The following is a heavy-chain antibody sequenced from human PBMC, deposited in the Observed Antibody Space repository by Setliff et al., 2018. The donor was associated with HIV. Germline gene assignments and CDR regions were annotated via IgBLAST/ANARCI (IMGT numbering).Heavy chain of an antibody. CDR2: IYHSGNT. J-gene: IGHJ4*02. Sequence: SETLSLTCTVSGGFISTGGYSWSWIRQSPGEGLEWIGYIYHSGNTYYNPSLKSRVSISVDGSKNHFSLRLSSVTAADTAVYYCARGGSRGSWYWDYWGQGTLVTVSS. V-gene: IGHV4-30-2*06. CDR3: ARGGSRGSWYWDY. D-gene: IGHD6-13*01. CDR1: GGFISTGGYS.